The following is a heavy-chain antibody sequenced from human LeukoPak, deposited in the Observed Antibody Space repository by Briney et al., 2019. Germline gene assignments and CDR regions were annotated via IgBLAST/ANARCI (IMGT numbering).Heavy chain of an antibody. D-gene: IGHD3-22*01. CDR1: GGSISSVGYY. CDR3: ARGYDSSGYWDY. CDR2: IYYSGST. V-gene: IGHV4-31*03. J-gene: IGHJ4*02. Sequence: SHTLSLTCTVSGGSISSVGYYWSWIRQHPGKGLEWIGYIYYSGSTYYNPSLKSRVTISVDTSKNQFSLKLSSVTAADTAVYYCARGYDSSGYWDYWGQGTLVTVSS.